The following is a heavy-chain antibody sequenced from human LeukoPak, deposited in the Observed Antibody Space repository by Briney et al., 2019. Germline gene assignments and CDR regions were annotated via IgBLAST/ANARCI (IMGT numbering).Heavy chain of an antibody. CDR1: GYTFTGYY. D-gene: IGHD3-3*01. Sequence: ASVKVSCKASGYTFTGYYMHWVRQAPGQGLEWMGWINPNSGGTNYAQKFQGRVTMTRDTSISTASMELSRLRSDDTAVYYCARVTYYDFWSGYSSDNWFDPWGQGTLVTVSS. CDR2: INPNSGGT. CDR3: ARVTYYDFWSGYSSDNWFDP. J-gene: IGHJ5*02. V-gene: IGHV1-2*02.